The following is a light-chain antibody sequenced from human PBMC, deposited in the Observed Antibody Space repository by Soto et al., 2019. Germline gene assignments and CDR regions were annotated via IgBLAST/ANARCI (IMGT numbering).Light chain of an antibody. V-gene: IGLV1-47*01. J-gene: IGLJ2*01. Sequence: QAVVTQPPSASGTPGQRVTISCSGSSSNIGSNYVYWYQQLPGTAPKLLIYRNNQRPSGVPDRFSGSKSGTSASLAISGLRSEDEADYYCAAWDDSLSGSFGGGTKLTVL. CDR1: SSNIGSNY. CDR2: RNN. CDR3: AAWDDSLSGS.